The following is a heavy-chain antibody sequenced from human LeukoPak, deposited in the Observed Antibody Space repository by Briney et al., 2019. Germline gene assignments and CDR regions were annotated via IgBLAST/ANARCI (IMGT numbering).Heavy chain of an antibody. CDR1: GFTFTSSA. CDR2: IVVGSGNT. Sequence: SVKVSCKASGFTFTSSAVQWVRQARGQRLEWIGWIVVGSGNTNYAQKFQERVTITRDMSTSTAYMELSSLRSEDTAVYYCAAATGTTGLLFDYWGQGTLVTVSS. J-gene: IGHJ4*02. V-gene: IGHV1-58*01. CDR3: AAATGTTGLLFDY. D-gene: IGHD1-7*01.